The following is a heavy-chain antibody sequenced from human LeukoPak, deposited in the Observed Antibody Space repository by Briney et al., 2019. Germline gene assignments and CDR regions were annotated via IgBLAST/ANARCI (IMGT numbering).Heavy chain of an antibody. J-gene: IGHJ5*02. CDR2: ISSSSSTI. CDR3: ARDTLSSNSFDL. Sequence: AESLRLTCAASGFTFSSYNMNWVRQPPGKGLEWVSYISSSSSTIYYADSVTGRFTISRDNAKNSLYLQMNSLRAEDTAVYYCARDTLSSNSFDLWGQGTLVTVPS. V-gene: IGHV3-48*01. D-gene: IGHD3-3*02. CDR1: GFTFSSYN.